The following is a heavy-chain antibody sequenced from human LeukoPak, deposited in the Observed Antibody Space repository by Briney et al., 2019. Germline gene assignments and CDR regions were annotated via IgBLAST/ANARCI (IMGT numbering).Heavy chain of an antibody. CDR3: ARQDYVEFDP. CDR2: IYYRGST. CDR1: GGSISGYF. D-gene: IGHD4-17*01. Sequence: SETLSLTCTVSGGSISGYFWSWIRQPPGKGLEWIGYIYYRGSTIYNSSLKSRVTMSVDTSKNQFSLRLSSVTAADTAVYYCARQDYVEFDPWGQGTLVTVSS. V-gene: IGHV4-59*08. J-gene: IGHJ5*02.